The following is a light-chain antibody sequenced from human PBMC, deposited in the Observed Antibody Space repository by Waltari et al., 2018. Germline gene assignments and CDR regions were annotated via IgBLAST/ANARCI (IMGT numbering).Light chain of an antibody. V-gene: IGLV2-11*01. J-gene: IGLJ1*01. CDR3: CSYAGTYAYV. CDR2: DVS. CDR1: SSDVDVYNY. Sequence: QSALTQPRPVSGSPGQSVTISCTGTSSDVDVYNYVSWYQQHPGKAPKLMIYDVSKRPSGVPDRFSGSKSGNTASLTISGLQAEDEADYYCCSYAGTYAYVFGSGTKVTVL.